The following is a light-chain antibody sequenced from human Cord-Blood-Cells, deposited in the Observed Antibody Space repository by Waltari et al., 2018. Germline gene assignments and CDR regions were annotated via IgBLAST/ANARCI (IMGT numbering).Light chain of an antibody. CDR3: QQRSNWPGT. CDR1: QSVSSY. Sequence: EMVLTQSPATLSLSPGARATLSCRASQSVSSYLAWYQQKPGQAPRLLIHDASNRATGIPARFSGSGSGTDFTLTISSLEPEDFAVYYCQQRSNWPGTFGQGTKVEIK. V-gene: IGKV3-11*01. J-gene: IGKJ1*01. CDR2: DAS.